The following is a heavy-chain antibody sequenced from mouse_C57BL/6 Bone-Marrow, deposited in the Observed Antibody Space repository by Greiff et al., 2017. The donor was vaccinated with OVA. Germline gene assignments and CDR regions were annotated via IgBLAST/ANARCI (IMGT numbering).Heavy chain of an antibody. CDR2: IYPGDGDT. Sequence: QVQLKESGAELVKPGASVKISCKASGYTFSTYWMNWVKQRPGKGLEWIGQIYPGDGDTNYNGKFKGKATLTADKSSSTAYMQLSSLTSAASAVYFCARGAYCGRGTLVTVTA. CDR1: GYTFSTYW. V-gene: IGHV1-80*01. J-gene: IGHJ3*01. CDR3: ARGAY.